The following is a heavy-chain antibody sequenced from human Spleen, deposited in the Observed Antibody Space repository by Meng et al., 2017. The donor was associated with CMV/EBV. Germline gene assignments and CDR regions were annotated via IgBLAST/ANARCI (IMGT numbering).Heavy chain of an antibody. V-gene: IGHV3-23*01. Sequence: GESLKISCAASGFTFSSYAMSWVRQAPGKGLEWVSAISGSGGSTYYADSVKGRFTISRDNSKNTLYLQMNSLRAEDTAVYYCAKGGLDDFWSGRYGMDVWGQRTTVTVSS. J-gene: IGHJ6*02. D-gene: IGHD3-3*01. CDR3: AKGGLDDFWSGRYGMDV. CDR2: ISGSGGST. CDR1: GFTFSSYA.